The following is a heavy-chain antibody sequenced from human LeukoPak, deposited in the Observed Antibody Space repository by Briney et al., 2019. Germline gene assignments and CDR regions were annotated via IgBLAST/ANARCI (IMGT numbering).Heavy chain of an antibody. J-gene: IGHJ3*02. CDR3: AREGWFGGDDAFDI. V-gene: IGHV4-4*07. CDR2: IYTSGST. Sequence: SETLSLTCTVSGGSISSYYWSWIRQPAGKGLEWIGRIYTSGSTNYNPSLKSRVTMSVDTSNNQFYLKLRSVTAADTAVYYCAREGWFGGDDAFDIWGQGTMVTVSS. D-gene: IGHD3-10*01. CDR1: GGSISSYY.